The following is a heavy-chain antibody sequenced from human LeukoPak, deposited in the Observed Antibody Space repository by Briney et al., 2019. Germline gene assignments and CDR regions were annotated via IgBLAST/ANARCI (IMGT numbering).Heavy chain of an antibody. CDR3: AKEPLTTVVNPLYYFDY. V-gene: IGHV3-30*18. Sequence: GGSLRLSCAASGFTFSSYGMHWVRQAPGKGLEWVAVISYDGSNKYYADSVKGRFTISRDNSKNTLYLQVNSLRAEDTAVYYCAKEPLTTVVNPLYYFDYWGQGTLATVSS. CDR1: GFTFSSYG. J-gene: IGHJ4*02. D-gene: IGHD4-23*01. CDR2: ISYDGSNK.